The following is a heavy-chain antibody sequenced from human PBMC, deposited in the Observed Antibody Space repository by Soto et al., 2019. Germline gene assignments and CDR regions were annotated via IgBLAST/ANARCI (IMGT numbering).Heavy chain of an antibody. CDR2: IWYDGSNK. D-gene: IGHD1-20*01. CDR3: ARVLSDNWNPYYYYYMDV. Sequence: QVQLVESGGGVVQPGRSLRLSCAASGFTFSSYGMHWVRQAPGKGLEWVAVIWYDGSNKYYADSVKGRFTISRDNSKNTLYLQMNSLRAEDTAVYYCARVLSDNWNPYYYYYMDVWGKGTTVTVSS. CDR1: GFTFSSYG. V-gene: IGHV3-33*01. J-gene: IGHJ6*03.